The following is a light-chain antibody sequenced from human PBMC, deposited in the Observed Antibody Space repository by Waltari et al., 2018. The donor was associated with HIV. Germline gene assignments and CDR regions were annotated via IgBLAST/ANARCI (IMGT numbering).Light chain of an antibody. CDR2: AAS. Sequence: DIQMNQSPSSLSASVGDRVHITCRASQSISSYLNWYQQKPGKAPKLLIYAASSLQSGVPSRFSGSGSGTDFTLTISSLQPEDFATYYCQQSYSTPLAFGPGTKVDIK. V-gene: IGKV1-39*01. CDR3: QQSYSTPLA. CDR1: QSISSY. J-gene: IGKJ3*01.